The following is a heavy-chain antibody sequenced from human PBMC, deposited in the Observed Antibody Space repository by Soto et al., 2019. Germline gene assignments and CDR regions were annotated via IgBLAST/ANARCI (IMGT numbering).Heavy chain of an antibody. D-gene: IGHD3-16*01. J-gene: IGHJ4*02. CDR1: GGSISSSSYY. CDR2: IYYNGNT. Sequence: QLRLQEAGPGLVKPSETLSLTCTVSGGSISSSSYYWGWIRQPPGKGPEWIGAIYYNGNTYYNPSCKSRVTMSVDTSKNQFSLKLSSATAADTAMYYCARQTGVFGHYFDYWGQGTLVTVSS. V-gene: IGHV4-39*01. CDR3: ARQTGVFGHYFDY.